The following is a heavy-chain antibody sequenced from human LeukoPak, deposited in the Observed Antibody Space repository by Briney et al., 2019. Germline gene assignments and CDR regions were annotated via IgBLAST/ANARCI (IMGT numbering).Heavy chain of an antibody. Sequence: PSETLSLTCTVSGGSISSSSNYWGWIRQPPGKGLEWIGYIYYSGSTNYNPSLKSRVTISVDTSKNQFSLKLSSVTAADTAVYYCARANYGSGSYADYWGQGTLVTVSS. CDR1: GGSISSSSNY. J-gene: IGHJ4*02. D-gene: IGHD3-10*01. V-gene: IGHV4-61*05. CDR3: ARANYGSGSYADY. CDR2: IYYSGST.